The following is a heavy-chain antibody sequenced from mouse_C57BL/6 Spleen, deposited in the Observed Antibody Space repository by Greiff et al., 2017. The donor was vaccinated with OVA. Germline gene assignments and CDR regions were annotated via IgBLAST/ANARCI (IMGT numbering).Heavy chain of an antibody. CDR1: GYSITSGYY. CDR3: AREEYYGSSYVGYFDV. D-gene: IGHD1-1*01. J-gene: IGHJ1*03. CDR2: ISYDGSN. V-gene: IGHV3-6*01. Sequence: LQESGPGLVKPSQSLSLTCSVTGYSITSGYYWNWIRQFPGNKLEWMGYISYDGSNNYNPSLKNRISITRDTSKNQFFLKLNSVTTEDTATYYCAREEYYGSSYVGYFDVWGTGTTVTVSS.